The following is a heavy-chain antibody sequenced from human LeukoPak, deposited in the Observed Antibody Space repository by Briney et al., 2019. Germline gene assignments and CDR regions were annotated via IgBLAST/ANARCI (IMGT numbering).Heavy chain of an antibody. CDR1: GYTFSSYD. CDR2: MNPNSDNT. J-gene: IGHJ4*02. D-gene: IGHD3-9*01. V-gene: IGHV1-8*01. Sequence: ASVKVSCKASGYTFSSYDINWVRQATGQGLEWMGWMNPNSDNTGYAHKFQGRVTMTRNTSISTVYMELSSLRSEDTAVYYCARGDILSAIDSWGQGTLVTVSS. CDR3: ARGDILSAIDS.